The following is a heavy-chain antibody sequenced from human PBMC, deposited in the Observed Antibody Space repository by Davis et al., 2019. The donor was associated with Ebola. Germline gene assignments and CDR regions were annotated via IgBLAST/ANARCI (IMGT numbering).Heavy chain of an antibody. D-gene: IGHD6-19*01. CDR2: IYYTGTT. J-gene: IGHJ4*02. CDR1: GDSISAYY. Sequence: MPGGSLRLSCTVSGDSISAYYWSWIRRPPGKGLEWIGNIYYTGTTNYNPSLRGRVTMSVDTSQNQFSLKLSSVTAADTAVYYCARSLYSSLSHAAYWGQGALVTVSS. V-gene: IGHV4-59*01. CDR3: ARSLYSSLSHAAY.